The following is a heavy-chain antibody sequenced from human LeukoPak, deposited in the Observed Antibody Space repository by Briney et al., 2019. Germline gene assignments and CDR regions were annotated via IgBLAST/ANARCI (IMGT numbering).Heavy chain of an antibody. CDR1: GFTFSTYG. J-gene: IGHJ4*02. CDR3: AKWGCTGGSCYPFAY. CDR2: ISENGGRT. D-gene: IGHD2-15*01. V-gene: IGHV3-23*01. Sequence: GGSLRLSCEASGFTFSTYGMSWVRQAPGKGLEWISSISENGGRTYYTDSVKGRFTISRDNSKNTLYLQMNSLRAEDTAVYYCAKWGCTGGSCYPFAYWGQGTLVTVSS.